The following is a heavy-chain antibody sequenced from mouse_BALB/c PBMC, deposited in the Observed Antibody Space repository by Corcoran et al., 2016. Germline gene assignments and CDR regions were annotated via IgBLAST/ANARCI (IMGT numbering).Heavy chain of an antibody. Sequence: QIQLVQSGPELKKPGETITISCKASGNSFTKHGMNWVKQAPGKDLKWMGWTNTNTGESTYADDFKGRFAFSLETSASTAYLQINNRKFEDTATYFCTDGSFYYVMDFWGQGTSVTVSS. CDR1: GNSFTKHG. J-gene: IGHJ4*01. D-gene: IGHD2-3*01. V-gene: IGHV9-3-1*01. CDR2: TNTNTGES. CDR3: TDGSFYYVMDF.